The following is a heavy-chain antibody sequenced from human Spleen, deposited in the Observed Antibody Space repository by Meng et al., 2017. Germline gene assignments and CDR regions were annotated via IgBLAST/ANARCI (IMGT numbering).Heavy chain of an antibody. J-gene: IGHJ4*02. CDR3: ARGPTTMAHDFDY. Sequence: SETLSLTCTVSGGSISSSGYYGGWIRQPPGKGLEWIGSIYYSGSTYYSPSLKSRVTISLDTSKTQFSLKLSSVTAADSAVYYCARGPTTMAHDFDYWGQGTLVTVSS. D-gene: IGHD4-11*01. V-gene: IGHV4-39*07. CDR2: IYYSGST. CDR1: GGSISSSGYY.